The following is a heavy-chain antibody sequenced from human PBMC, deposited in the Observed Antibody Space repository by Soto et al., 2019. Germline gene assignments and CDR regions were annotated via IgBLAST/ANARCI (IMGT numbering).Heavy chain of an antibody. Sequence: QVQLVQSGAEVKKPGASVKVSCKASGYTFTGYYMHWVRQAPGQGLEWMGWINPNSGGTNYAQKFQGWVTMTRDTSLSTAYMELSRLRSDDTAVYYCARDRCGGDCYSPDVWGQGTTVTVSS. CDR3: ARDRCGGDCYSPDV. CDR2: INPNSGGT. CDR1: GYTFTGYY. D-gene: IGHD2-21*02. J-gene: IGHJ6*02. V-gene: IGHV1-2*04.